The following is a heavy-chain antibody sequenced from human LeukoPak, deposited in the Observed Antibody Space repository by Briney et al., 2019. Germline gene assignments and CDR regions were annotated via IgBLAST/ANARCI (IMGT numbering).Heavy chain of an antibody. D-gene: IGHD2-2*01. Sequence: GESLKISCKGYGYSFTSYWIGWVRQMPGKGLEWMGIIHPGHSDTRYSPSFQGQVTVSADTSLNTAYLQWGSLKASDTAMYYCARRKISKEFDYWGRGTLVTVSS. CDR2: IHPGHSDT. CDR1: GYSFTSYW. J-gene: IGHJ4*02. V-gene: IGHV5-51*01. CDR3: ARRKISKEFDY.